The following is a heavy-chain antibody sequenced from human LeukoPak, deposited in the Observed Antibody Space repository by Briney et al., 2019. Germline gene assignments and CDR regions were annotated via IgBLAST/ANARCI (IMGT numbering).Heavy chain of an antibody. V-gene: IGHV3-30*02. D-gene: IGHD2-15*01. CDR3: AKPENLYCSGGSCYFDY. CDR1: SFTFSTYG. CDR2: IQYAGSNK. J-gene: IGHJ4*02. Sequence: PGGSLRLSCAASSFTFSTYGMHWVRQAPGKGLEWVAFIQYAGSNKYYADSVKGRFTISRDNSKNTLDLQMNSLRAEDTAVYYCAKPENLYCSGGSCYFDYWGQGTLVTVSS.